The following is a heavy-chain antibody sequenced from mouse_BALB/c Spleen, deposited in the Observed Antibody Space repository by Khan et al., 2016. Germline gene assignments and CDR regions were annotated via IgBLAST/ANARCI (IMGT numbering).Heavy chain of an antibody. J-gene: IGHJ3*01. CDR3: ARSYGYRGCAY. CDR2: ISYSGSN. CDR1: GYSITSDYA. Sequence: EVQLQESGPGLVKPSQSLSLTCTVTGYSITSDYAWNWIRQFPGNKLEWMGYISYSGSNSYNPSLKSRISITRDTSKNQFFLQLNSVTTEDTATYYCARSYGYRGCAYWGQGTLVTVSA. D-gene: IGHD2-2*01. V-gene: IGHV3-2*02.